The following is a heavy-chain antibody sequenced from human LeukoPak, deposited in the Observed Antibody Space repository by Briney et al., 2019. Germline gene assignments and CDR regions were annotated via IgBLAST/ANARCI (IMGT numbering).Heavy chain of an antibody. CDR1: GFTFSSYG. CDR2: IRYDGSNK. D-gene: IGHD3-10*01. Sequence: PGGSLRLSCAASGFTFSSYGMHRVRQAPGKGLEWVAFIRYDGSNKYYADSVKGRFTISRDNSKNTLYLQMNSLRAEDTAVYYCAKGLLWFGESTYDAFDIWGQGTMVTVSS. V-gene: IGHV3-30*02. CDR3: AKGLLWFGESTYDAFDI. J-gene: IGHJ3*02.